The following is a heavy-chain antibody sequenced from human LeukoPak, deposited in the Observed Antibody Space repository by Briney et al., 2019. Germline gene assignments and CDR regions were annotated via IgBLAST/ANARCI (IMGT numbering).Heavy chain of an antibody. Sequence: SETLSLTCTVSGGSISSYYWSRIRQPPGKGLEWIGYIYYSGSTNYNPSLKSRVTISVDTSKNQFSLKLSSVTAADTAVYYCARDYYDFWSGQRWFDPWGQGTLVTVSS. CDR3: ARDYYDFWSGQRWFDP. D-gene: IGHD3-3*01. V-gene: IGHV4-59*01. CDR2: IYYSGST. CDR1: GGSISSYY. J-gene: IGHJ5*02.